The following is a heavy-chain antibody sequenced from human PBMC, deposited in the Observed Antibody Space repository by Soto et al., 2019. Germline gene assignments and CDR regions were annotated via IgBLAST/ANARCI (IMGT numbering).Heavy chain of an antibody. J-gene: IGHJ4*02. CDR2: TSAYNGNT. D-gene: IGHD3-22*01. CDR3: VRDYYNRAKFDY. CDR1: GYTFTNYG. Sequence: GASVKVSCKTSGYTFTNYGISWVRQAPGRGLEWLGWTSAYNGNTNYAQKFQDRVTMTTDTSTSTVYMELRSLRSDDTAVYYCVRDYYNRAKFDYWGQGALVTVSS. V-gene: IGHV1-18*01.